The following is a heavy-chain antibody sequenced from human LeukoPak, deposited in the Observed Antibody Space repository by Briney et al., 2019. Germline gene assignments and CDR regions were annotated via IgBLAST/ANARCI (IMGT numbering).Heavy chain of an antibody. D-gene: IGHD3-22*01. CDR2: VRFDGSDK. J-gene: IGHJ4*02. CDR3: AKNYYDSGGMYFDY. CDR1: GFIFSSYA. Sequence: GGSLRLSCAASGFIFSSYAMSWVRQAPGKGLEWVAFVRFDGSDKYYADSVKGRFTISRDNSKNTLYLQMNSLRAEVTAVYYCAKNYYDSGGMYFDYWGQGALVTVSS. V-gene: IGHV3-30*02.